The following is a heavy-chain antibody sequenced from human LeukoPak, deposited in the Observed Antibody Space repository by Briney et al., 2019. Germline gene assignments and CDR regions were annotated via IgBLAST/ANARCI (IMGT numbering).Heavy chain of an antibody. Sequence: SETLSLTCAVYGGSFSGYYWSWIRQPPGKGLEWIGEINHSGSTNYNPSLKSRVTISADTSKNQFSLKLSSVTAADTAVYYCARVAGYCSSTSCYYYYGMDVWGQGTTVTVSS. CDR3: ARVAGYCSSTSCYYYYGMDV. CDR1: GGSFSGYY. D-gene: IGHD2-2*01. J-gene: IGHJ6*02. CDR2: INHSGST. V-gene: IGHV4-34*01.